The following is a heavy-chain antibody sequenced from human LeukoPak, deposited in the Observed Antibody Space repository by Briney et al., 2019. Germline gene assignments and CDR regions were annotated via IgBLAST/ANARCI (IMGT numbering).Heavy chain of an antibody. V-gene: IGHV4-38-2*02. CDR2: IYHSGST. CDR3: ARVKDWLRVAFDI. CDR1: GYSISSGYY. J-gene: IGHJ3*02. Sequence: SETLSLTCNVSGYSISSGYYWAWIRQSPGKGLEWIGSIYHSGSTYYNPSLKSRVTMSVDTSKKQFSLNLSSVTAADTAVYYCARVKDWLRVAFDIWGQGTMVTVSS. D-gene: IGHD3-9*01.